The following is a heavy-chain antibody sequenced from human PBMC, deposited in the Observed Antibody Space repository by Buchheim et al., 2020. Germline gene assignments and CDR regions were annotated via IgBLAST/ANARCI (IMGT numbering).Heavy chain of an antibody. CDR3: VRASSTVRAYYYGMDV. V-gene: IGHV3-7*04. D-gene: IGHD4-11*01. Sequence: EVQLVESGGVLVQPGGSLRLSCAASGFMFSTYWMSWVRQAPGKGLEWVANIKQDGSEKNYVDSVEGRFTISRVNAKNSLDLQMNSLRVEDTGVYFCVRASSTVRAYYYGMDVWGQGTT. J-gene: IGHJ6*02. CDR1: GFMFSTYW. CDR2: IKQDGSEK.